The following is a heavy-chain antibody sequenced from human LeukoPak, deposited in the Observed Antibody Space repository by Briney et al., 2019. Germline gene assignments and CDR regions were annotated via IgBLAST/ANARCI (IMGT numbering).Heavy chain of an antibody. CDR3: AKNLLGSEAFSWYFDL. CDR2: ISFDGSDK. Sequence: GGSLRLSCADFGFTFSISGMHWVRQAPGKGLEWVAAISFDGSDKYSADSVKGRFTISRDNSKNTLYLQMHSLRAEDTAVYFCAKNLLGSEAFSWYFDLWGRGTLVTVSS. D-gene: IGHD1-26*01. CDR1: GFTFSISG. J-gene: IGHJ2*01. V-gene: IGHV3-30*18.